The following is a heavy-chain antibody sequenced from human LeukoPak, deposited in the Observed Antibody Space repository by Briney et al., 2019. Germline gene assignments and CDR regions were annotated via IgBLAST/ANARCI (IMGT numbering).Heavy chain of an antibody. V-gene: IGHV4-39*07. CDR3: AREVAAAVNY. CDR2: IYYSGST. Sequence: SETLSLTCTVSGGSISSSSYYWGWIRQPPGKGLEWIGSIYYSGSTYYNPSLKSRVTISVDTSKNQFSLKLSSVTAADTAVYYCAREVAAAVNYWGQGTLVTVSS. CDR1: GGSISSSSYY. D-gene: IGHD6-13*01. J-gene: IGHJ4*02.